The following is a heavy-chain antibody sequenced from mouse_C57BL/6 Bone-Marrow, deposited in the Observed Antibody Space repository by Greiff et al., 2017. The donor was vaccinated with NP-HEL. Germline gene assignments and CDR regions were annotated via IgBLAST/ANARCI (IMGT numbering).Heavy chain of an antibody. CDR3: ARHGDDSYFDY. CDR2: ISNLAYSI. Sequence: EVQLVESGGGLVQPGGSLKLSCAASGFTFSDYGMAWVRQAPRKGPEWVAFISNLAYSIYYADTVTGRFTISRENAKNTLYLEMSSLRSEDTAMYYCARHGDDSYFDYWGQGTTLTVSS. V-gene: IGHV5-15*01. CDR1: GFTFSDYG. D-gene: IGHD2-4*01. J-gene: IGHJ2*01.